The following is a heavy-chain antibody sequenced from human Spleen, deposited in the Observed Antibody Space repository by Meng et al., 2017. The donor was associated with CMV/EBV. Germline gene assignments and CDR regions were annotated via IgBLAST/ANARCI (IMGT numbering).Heavy chain of an antibody. CDR3: ARYGPGGAPAAPHLFLFDY. CDR1: GYTFSSYD. CDR2: INPDNGNT. D-gene: IGHD2-2*01. V-gene: IGHV1-8*01. J-gene: IGHJ4*02. Sequence: ASVKVSCKTSGYTFSSYDINWVRQATGQGLEWMGWINPDNGNTGYAQKFQGRVTMTTDTSTSTAYMELRSLRSDDTAVYYCARYGPGGAPAAPHLFLFDYWGQGTLVTVSS.